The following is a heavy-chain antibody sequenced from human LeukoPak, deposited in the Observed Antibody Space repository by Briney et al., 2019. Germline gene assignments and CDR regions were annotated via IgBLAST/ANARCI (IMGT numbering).Heavy chain of an antibody. Sequence: ASVNVSCKSSVCILTSYAISGVRPARCHGLEWMGWISAYNGNTNYAQKLQGRVTMTTDTSTSTAYMELRSLRSDDTAVYYCARDRVLYCSSTSCYLAYWGQGTLVTVSS. J-gene: IGHJ4*02. CDR3: ARDRVLYCSSTSCYLAY. CDR1: VCILTSYA. CDR2: ISAYNGNT. V-gene: IGHV1-18*01. D-gene: IGHD2-2*01.